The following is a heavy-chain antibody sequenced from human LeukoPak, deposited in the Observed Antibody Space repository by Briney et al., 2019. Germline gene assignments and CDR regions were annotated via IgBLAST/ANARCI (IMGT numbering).Heavy chain of an antibody. CDR1: GGSFSGYY. Sequence: PSETLSLTCAVYGGSFSGYYWSWIRQPPGKGLEWIGEINHSGSTNYNPSLKSRVTISVDTSKNQFSLKLSSVTAADTAVYYCAQLWLLGWFDPWGQGTLVTVSS. V-gene: IGHV4-34*01. J-gene: IGHJ5*02. CDR3: AQLWLLGWFDP. CDR2: INHSGST. D-gene: IGHD5-18*01.